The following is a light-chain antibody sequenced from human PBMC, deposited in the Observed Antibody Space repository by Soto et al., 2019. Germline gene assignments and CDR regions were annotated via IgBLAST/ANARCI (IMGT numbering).Light chain of an antibody. V-gene: IGKV1-27*01. J-gene: IGKJ1*01. CDR1: QGISNY. CDR3: QKYHSAPRT. CDR2: AAS. Sequence: DIQMTQSPSSLSASVGDRVTITCRASQGISNYLAWYQQKPGKVPKLLIYAASTLQSGVPSRFSGSGSGTDFTLTISSMPTPDAAHYYCQKYHSAPRTFGQGTKVDIK.